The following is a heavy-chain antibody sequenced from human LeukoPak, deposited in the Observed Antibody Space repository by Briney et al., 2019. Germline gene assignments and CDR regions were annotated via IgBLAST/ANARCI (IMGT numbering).Heavy chain of an antibody. Sequence: GGSLRLSCAASGLTFSNYAMSWVRQAPGKGLEWVSGISDSGGSTYYADSVKGRFIISRDNSKNTLYLQMNSLRAEDTAVYYCARADRVYDSSGYYYSFRGFDYWGQGTLVTVSS. J-gene: IGHJ4*02. V-gene: IGHV3-23*01. CDR1: GLTFSNYA. D-gene: IGHD3-22*01. CDR2: ISDSGGST. CDR3: ARADRVYDSSGYYYSFRGFDY.